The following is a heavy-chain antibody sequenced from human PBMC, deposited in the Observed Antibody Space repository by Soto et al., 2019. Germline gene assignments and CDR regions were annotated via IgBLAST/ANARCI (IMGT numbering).Heavy chain of an antibody. CDR3: TKRATTVPTPGNYFDS. Sequence: GGSLRLSCAASGFTFSGYSMSWVRQTPERGLEWVSTLTRGGTSYYADSVQGRFTVSRDNSENTVSLQMHSLRAEDTALYYCTKRATTVPTPGNYFDSWGQGTLVTVSS. D-gene: IGHD1-1*01. CDR2: LTRGGTS. J-gene: IGHJ4*02. V-gene: IGHV3-23*01. CDR1: GFTFSGYS.